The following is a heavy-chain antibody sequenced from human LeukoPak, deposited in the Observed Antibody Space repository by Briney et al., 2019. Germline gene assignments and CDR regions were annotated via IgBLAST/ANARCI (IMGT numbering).Heavy chain of an antibody. J-gene: IGHJ4*02. CDR2: IYWDDDK. D-gene: IGHD6-13*01. CDR3: AHRGWAAAGNVFDY. Sequence: ESGPTLVKPTQTLTLTCTFSGFSLSTSGVGVGWIRQPPGKALEWLALIYWDDDKRYSPSLKSRLTITKDTSKHQVVLTMTNMDLVDTATYYCAHRGWAAAGNVFDYWGQGTLVTVSS. CDR1: GFSLSTSGVG. V-gene: IGHV2-5*02.